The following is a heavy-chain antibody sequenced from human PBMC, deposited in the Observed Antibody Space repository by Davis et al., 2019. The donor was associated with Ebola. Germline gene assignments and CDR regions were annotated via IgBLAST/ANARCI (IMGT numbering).Heavy chain of an antibody. V-gene: IGHV3-7*03. Sequence: GGSLRLSCAASGFIFSSYNMNWVRQAPGKGLEWVANIKHDGSEKYYLDSVKGRFTISRDNAKNSLYLQMNSLRAEDTAVYYCARDVYYYDTRAYFDYWGQGILVTVSS. J-gene: IGHJ4*02. CDR2: IKHDGSEK. CDR3: ARDVYYYDTRAYFDY. D-gene: IGHD3-22*01. CDR1: GFIFSSYN.